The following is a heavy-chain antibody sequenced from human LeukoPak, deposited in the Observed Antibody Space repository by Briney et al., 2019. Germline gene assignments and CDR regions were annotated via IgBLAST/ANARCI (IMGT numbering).Heavy chain of an antibody. Sequence: GGSLRLSCAASGFTFSSYAMNWVRQAPGKGLEWVSGISGGGGRTYYAGSVKGRFTISRDNSKNSLYLQMNSPRAEDTAAYYCAKGSYYDSSGYYYFDSWGQGTLVTVSS. CDR2: ISGGGGRT. V-gene: IGHV3-23*01. D-gene: IGHD3-22*01. J-gene: IGHJ4*02. CDR1: GFTFSSYA. CDR3: AKGSYYDSSGYYYFDS.